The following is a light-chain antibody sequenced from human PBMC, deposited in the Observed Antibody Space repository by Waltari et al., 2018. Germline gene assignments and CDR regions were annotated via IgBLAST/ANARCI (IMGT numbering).Light chain of an antibody. V-gene: IGLV2-14*03. CDR2: DFI. J-gene: IGLJ1*01. CDR3: SSYTRGRTYV. CDR1: STDIGAHDF. Sequence: QSALTQPASVSGSPGQSIAISCSGSSTDIGAHDFVSWYQQHPGKAPNRIIFDFISRPSGISYRFSGSKFGNTASLTISGLQAEDEADYFCSSYTRGRTYVFGSGTKVTVL.